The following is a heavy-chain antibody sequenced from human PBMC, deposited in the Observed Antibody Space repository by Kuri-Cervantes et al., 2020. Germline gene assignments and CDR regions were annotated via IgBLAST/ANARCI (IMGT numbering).Heavy chain of an antibody. J-gene: IGHJ6*02. CDR1: GFTFSDYY. CDR2: ISGGGSTM. CDR3: AQRNYYYYYGMDV. V-gene: IGHV3-11*04. Sequence: GESLKISCAASGFTFSDYYMSWIRQAPGKGLEWISYISGGGSTMYYADSVKGRFTISRDNAKNSLYLQMNSLSDEDTAVYYCAQRNYYYYYGMDVRGQGTTVTVSS.